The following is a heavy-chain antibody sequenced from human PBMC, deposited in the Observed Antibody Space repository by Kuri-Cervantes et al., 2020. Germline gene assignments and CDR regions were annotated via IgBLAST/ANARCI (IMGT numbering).Heavy chain of an antibody. J-gene: IGHJ4*02. CDR2: INHSGST. V-gene: IGHV4-34*01. CDR3: ARLHYGDYVFDY. CDR1: GGSFSGYY. Sequence: SETLSLTCAVYGGSFSGYYWSWIRQPPGKGLEWIGEINHSGSTNYNPSLKSRVTISVDTSKNQFSLKLSSVTAADTAVYYCARLHYGDYVFDYWGQGTLVTVSS. D-gene: IGHD4-17*01.